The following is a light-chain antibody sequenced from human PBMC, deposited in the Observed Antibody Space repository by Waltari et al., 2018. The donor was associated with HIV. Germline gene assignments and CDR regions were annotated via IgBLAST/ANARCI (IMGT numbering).Light chain of an antibody. V-gene: IGKV1-33*01. CDR1: QDISNH. CDR3: HQYDNLPPT. CDR2: DVS. J-gene: IGKJ3*01. Sequence: IQMTQSPSSLSASVGDSVTITCQASQDISNHLNWYQQKPGKAPKFLIYDVSNLEIGVPSRFSGSGSGTDFTFTISSLQPEDIATYYCHQYDNLPPTFGPGNKVDIK.